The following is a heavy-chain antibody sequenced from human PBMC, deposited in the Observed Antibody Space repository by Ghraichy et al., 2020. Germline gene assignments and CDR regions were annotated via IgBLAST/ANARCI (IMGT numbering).Heavy chain of an antibody. CDR2: ISSSSSYI. J-gene: IGHJ6*02. V-gene: IGHV3-21*01. Sequence: GGSLRLSCAASGFTFSSYSMNWVRQAPGKGLEWVSSISSSSSYIYYADSVKGRFTISRDNAKNSLYLQMNSLRAEDTAVYYCARVSIVVVPAATYYYYYGMDVWGQGTTVTVSS. CDR1: GFTFSSYS. D-gene: IGHD2-2*01. CDR3: ARVSIVVVPAATYYYYYGMDV.